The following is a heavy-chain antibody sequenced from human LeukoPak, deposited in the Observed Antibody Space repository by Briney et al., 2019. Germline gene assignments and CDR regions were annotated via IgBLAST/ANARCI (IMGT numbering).Heavy chain of an antibody. J-gene: IGHJ4*02. CDR3: ATAENSSGWFGY. V-gene: IGHV4-59*08. D-gene: IGHD6-19*01. CDR1: GGSISSYY. CDR2: IYYSGST. Sequence: SETLSLTCTVSGGSISSYYWSWIRQPPGKGLEWIAHIYYSGSTNYNPSLKSRLTMSVDTSNNQFSLKLNSVTAADTAVYYCATAENSSGWFGYWGQGTLVTVSS.